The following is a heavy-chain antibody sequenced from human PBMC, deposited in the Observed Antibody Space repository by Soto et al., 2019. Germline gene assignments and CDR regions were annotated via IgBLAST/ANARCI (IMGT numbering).Heavy chain of an antibody. CDR2: IYYSGST. Sequence: QLQLQESGPGLVKPSETLSLTCTVSGGSISSSSYYWGWIRQPPGKGLEWIGSIYYSGSTYYNPSLKSRVTISVDTSKNQFSLKLSSGPAADTAVYYCARASIAAARPYYFDYWGQGTLVTVSS. CDR1: GGSISSSSYY. J-gene: IGHJ4*02. CDR3: ARASIAAARPYYFDY. D-gene: IGHD6-13*01. V-gene: IGHV4-39*01.